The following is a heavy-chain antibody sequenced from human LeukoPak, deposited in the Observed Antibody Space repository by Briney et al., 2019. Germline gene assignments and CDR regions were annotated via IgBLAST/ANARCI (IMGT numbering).Heavy chain of an antibody. J-gene: IGHJ4*02. CDR2: ISGGGGNT. Sequence: GGSLRLSCAASGFAFGTYGMSWVRQTPGKGLEWVSGISGGGGNTYYADSVKGRFTISRHNSKNTLYLQMNSLRAEDTALYYCASGDYGDYGWDFDYWGQGTLVTVSS. V-gene: IGHV3-23*01. D-gene: IGHD4-17*01. CDR3: ASGDYGDYGWDFDY. CDR1: GFAFGTYG.